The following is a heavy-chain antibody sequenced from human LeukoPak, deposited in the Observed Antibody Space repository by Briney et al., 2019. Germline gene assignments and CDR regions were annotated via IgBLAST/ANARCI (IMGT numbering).Heavy chain of an antibody. V-gene: IGHV7-4-1*02. CDR2: IKTDTGNP. D-gene: IGHD2-2*01. CDR1: GYTFTTYA. J-gene: IGHJ4*02. CDR3: ARGRYCLSSRCYLDL. Sequence: ASVKVSCKASGYTFTTYAMNWVRQDPGQGLEWMGWIKTDTGNPTYAQGFTGRFVFSLDTSVSTAYLQISSLTAEDTAVYYCARGRYCLSSRCYLDLWGQGTLVTVSS.